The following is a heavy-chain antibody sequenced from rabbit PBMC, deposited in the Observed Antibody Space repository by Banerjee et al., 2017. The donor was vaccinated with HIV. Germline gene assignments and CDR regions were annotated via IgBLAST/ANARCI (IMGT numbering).Heavy chain of an antibody. D-gene: IGHD4-1*01. Sequence: QEQLEESGGDLVKPEGSLTLTCTASGFSFSSYWMCWVRQAPGKGLEWIACINTSSGNTVYATWAKGRFTISKTSSTTVTLQMTSLTAADTASYFCARDLAGVIGWNFSLWGPGTLVTVS. CDR2: INTSSGNT. J-gene: IGHJ4*01. CDR1: GFSFSSYW. V-gene: IGHV1S45*01. CDR3: ARDLAGVIGWNFSL.